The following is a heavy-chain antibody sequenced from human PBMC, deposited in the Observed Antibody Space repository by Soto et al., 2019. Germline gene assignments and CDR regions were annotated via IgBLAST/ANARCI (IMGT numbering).Heavy chain of an antibody. CDR2: IYPGDSDT. CDR3: ARLFGYSSDYYYGIDV. D-gene: IGHD5-12*01. J-gene: IGHJ6*02. Sequence: GESLKLSCLGSGYSFTSSWIGWVRQTPGKGLEWMGIIYPGDSDTRSSPSFQGQVTFSADRSISTAYLQWTSLKASDTAIYYCARLFGYSSDYYYGIDVWGQGTTVTVSS. CDR1: GYSFTSSW. V-gene: IGHV5-51*01.